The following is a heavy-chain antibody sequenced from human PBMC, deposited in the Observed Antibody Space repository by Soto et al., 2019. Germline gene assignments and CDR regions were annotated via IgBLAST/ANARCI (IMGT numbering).Heavy chain of an antibody. Sequence: QVQLVESGGGVVQPGRSLRLSCAASGFTFSNYGMHWVRQAPGKGLEWVAVIWYDGSNKYYADSVKGRFTISRDNSKNTLYLQMNSLRAEDTAVYYCAMALGSSWFTYYYYGMDVWGQGTTVTVSS. CDR1: GFTFSNYG. V-gene: IGHV3-33*01. J-gene: IGHJ6*02. D-gene: IGHD6-13*01. CDR3: AMALGSSWFTYYYYGMDV. CDR2: IWYDGSNK.